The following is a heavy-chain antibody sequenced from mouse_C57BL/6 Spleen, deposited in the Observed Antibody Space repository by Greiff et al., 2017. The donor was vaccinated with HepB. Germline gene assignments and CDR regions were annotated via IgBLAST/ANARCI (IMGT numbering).Heavy chain of an antibody. V-gene: IGHV5-17*01. CDR1: GFTFSDYG. Sequence: EVQLVESGGGLVKPGGSLKLSCAASGFTFSDYGMHWVRQAPEKGLEWVAYISSGSSTIYYADTVKGRFTISRDNAKNTLFLQMTSLRSEDTAMYYCARGDWDQGFYAMDYWGQGTSVTVSS. J-gene: IGHJ4*01. CDR2: ISSGSSTI. CDR3: ARGDWDQGFYAMDY. D-gene: IGHD4-1*01.